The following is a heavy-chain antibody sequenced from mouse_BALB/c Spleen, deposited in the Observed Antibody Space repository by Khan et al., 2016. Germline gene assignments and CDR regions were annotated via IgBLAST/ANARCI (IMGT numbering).Heavy chain of an antibody. CDR3: ARYPNWAYAMDY. D-gene: IGHD4-1*01. V-gene: IGHV1-7*01. CDR2: INPSPGYT. J-gene: IGHJ4*01. Sequence: QIQLVQSGAELAKPGASVKMSCKASGYTFTRYWMHWVKQRPGQGLEWIGYINPSPGYTEYHQKFKDKATLTADKSSSTAYMQLSSLTSEDSAVYYCARYPNWAYAMDYWGQGTSVTVSS. CDR1: GYTFTRYW.